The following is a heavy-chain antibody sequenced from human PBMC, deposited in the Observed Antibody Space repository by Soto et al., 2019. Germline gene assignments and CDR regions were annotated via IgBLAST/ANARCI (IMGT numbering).Heavy chain of an antibody. CDR3: ARDVADCSSTSCYRRGMDV. D-gene: IGHD2-2*02. J-gene: IGHJ6*02. CDR1: GCSISSGGYY. V-gene: IGHV4-31*03. Sequence: PSETLSLTCTVSGCSISSGGYYWSWIRQHPGKGLEWIGYIYYSGSTYYNPSLKSRVTISVDTSKNQFSLKLSSVTAADTAVYYCARDVADCSSTSCYRRGMDVWGQGTTVTVSS. CDR2: IYYSGST.